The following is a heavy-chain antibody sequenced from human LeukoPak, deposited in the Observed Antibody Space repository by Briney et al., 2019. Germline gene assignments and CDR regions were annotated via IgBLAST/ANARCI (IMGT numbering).Heavy chain of an antibody. CDR3: ARNLYDSSGSMGIYTFDS. D-gene: IGHD3-22*01. CDR2: IYYSGST. J-gene: IGHJ4*02. Sequence: SETLSLTCTVSGGSIGTYYWSWIRQPPGKGLEWIGYIYYSGSTDCNPSLKSRVTISVDTSKNQFSLKLSSVTAADTAVYYCARNLYDSSGSMGIYTFDSWGQGTLVTVSS. V-gene: IGHV4-59*01. CDR1: GGSIGTYY.